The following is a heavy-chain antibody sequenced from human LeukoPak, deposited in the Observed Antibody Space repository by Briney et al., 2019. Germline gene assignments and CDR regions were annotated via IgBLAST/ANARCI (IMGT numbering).Heavy chain of an antibody. CDR1: GFTFSSYG. D-gene: IGHD1-14*01. J-gene: IGHJ6*03. Sequence: GGSLRLSCAASGFTFSSYGMHWVRQAPGKGLEWVAVIWYDGSNKYYADSVKGRFTISRDNSKNTLYLQMNSLRAEDTAVYYCARDGIAYYYMDVWGKGTTVTVSS. CDR3: ARDGIAYYYMDV. V-gene: IGHV3-33*01. CDR2: IWYDGSNK.